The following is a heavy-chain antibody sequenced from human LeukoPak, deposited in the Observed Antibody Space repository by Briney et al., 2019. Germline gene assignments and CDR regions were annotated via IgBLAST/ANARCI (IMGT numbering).Heavy chain of an antibody. J-gene: IGHJ5*02. Sequence: GGSLRLSCAASGFTFSSYSMNWVRQVPGKGLEWVSSISSSSSYIYYADSVKGRFTISRDNAKNSLYLQMNSLRAEDTAVYYCARSAPFGNNWFDPWGQGTLVTVSS. D-gene: IGHD3-3*01. V-gene: IGHV3-21*01. CDR2: ISSSSSYI. CDR3: ARSAPFGNNWFDP. CDR1: GFTFSSYS.